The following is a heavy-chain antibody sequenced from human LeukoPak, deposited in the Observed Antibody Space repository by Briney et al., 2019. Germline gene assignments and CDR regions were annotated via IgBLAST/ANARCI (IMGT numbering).Heavy chain of an antibody. CDR1: GFTFSNHD. V-gene: IGHV3-30*03. Sequence: GGSLRPSCAASGFTFSNHDMHWVRQAPGKGLEWVAVISYDGSNKNYADSVKGRFTISRDNSKNTLYLQLNSLRTEDTAIYYCARKAFASGNYHWFDPWGQGTLVTVSS. CDR3: ARKAFASGNYHWFDP. J-gene: IGHJ5*02. D-gene: IGHD3-10*01. CDR2: ISYDGSNK.